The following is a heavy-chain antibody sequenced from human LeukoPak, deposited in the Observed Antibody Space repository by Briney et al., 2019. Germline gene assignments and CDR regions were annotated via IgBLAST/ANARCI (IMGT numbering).Heavy chain of an antibody. CDR3: ARGRPHGNDY. V-gene: IGHV3-74*01. CDR1: GFTFSSYW. D-gene: IGHD4-23*01. Sequence: GGSLRLSCAASGFTFSSYWMNWVRQAPGKGLVWVSRIASDGSSTTYADSVKGRFSISRDNAKYTLYLQMNSLRVEDTAVYYCARGRPHGNDYWGQGTPVTVSS. J-gene: IGHJ4*02. CDR2: IASDGSST.